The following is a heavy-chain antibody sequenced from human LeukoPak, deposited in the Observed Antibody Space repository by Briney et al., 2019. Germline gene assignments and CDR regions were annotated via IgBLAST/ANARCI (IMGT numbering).Heavy chain of an antibody. D-gene: IGHD3-16*01. CDR3: ATQRGSYLWGTDFDY. V-gene: IGHV1-2*02. CDR1: VSTFTGYY. Sequence: ASVKVSGEASVSTFTGYYMHWVRQAPGQGLEWMGWINPNRGDTKYAQKFQGRVAMTRDTSISTAYMELSRLTSDDTAVYYCATQRGSYLWGTDFDYWGQGTLVTVSS. J-gene: IGHJ4*02. CDR2: INPNRGDT.